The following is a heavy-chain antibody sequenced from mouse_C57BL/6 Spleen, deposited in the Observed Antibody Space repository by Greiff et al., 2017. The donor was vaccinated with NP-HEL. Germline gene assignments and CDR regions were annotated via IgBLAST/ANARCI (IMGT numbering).Heavy chain of an antibody. CDR1: GYAFSSSW. J-gene: IGHJ2*01. D-gene: IGHD2-1*01. CDR2: IYPGDGDT. CDR3: ARGGGNYGGYFGY. Sequence: VQLQQSGPELVKPGASVKISCKASGYAFSSSWMNWVKQRPGKGLEWIGRIYPGDGDTNYNGKFKGKATLTADKSSSTAYMHLSSLTSEASAVYFCARGGGNYGGYFGYWGQGTALTVSS. V-gene: IGHV1-82*01.